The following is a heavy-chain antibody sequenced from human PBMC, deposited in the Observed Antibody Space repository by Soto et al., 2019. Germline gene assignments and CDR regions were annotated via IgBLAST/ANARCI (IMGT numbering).Heavy chain of an antibody. D-gene: IGHD2-15*01. CDR2: IKQDGSEK. Sequence: GGSLRLSCAASGFTFSKYWMSWVRQAPGKGLEWVANIKQDGSEKNYVDSVKGRFTISRDNTKNSLYLQMSSLRAEDAALYYCAGPSYCSGAICEYFFDYWGQGTLVTVSS. CDR3: AGPSYCSGAICEYFFDY. V-gene: IGHV3-7*04. CDR1: GFTFSKYW. J-gene: IGHJ4*02.